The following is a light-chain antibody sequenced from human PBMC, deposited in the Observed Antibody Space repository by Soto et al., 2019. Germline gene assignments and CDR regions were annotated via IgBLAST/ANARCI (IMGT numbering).Light chain of an antibody. CDR2: GAS. CDR3: QQYNNWPLT. Sequence: EKVMTQSPATLSVSPGERATLSCRASQSVSSNLAWYQQKPGQAPRLLIYGASSRATGIPVRFSGSGSGTGFTLTISSLQSEDFAVYYCQQYNNWPLTFGQGTRLEIK. V-gene: IGKV3-15*01. J-gene: IGKJ5*01. CDR1: QSVSSN.